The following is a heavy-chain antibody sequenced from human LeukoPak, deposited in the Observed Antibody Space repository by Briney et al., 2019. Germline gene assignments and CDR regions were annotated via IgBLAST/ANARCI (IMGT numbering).Heavy chain of an antibody. CDR1: GESFSSYY. CDR3: ARVSSSGILDY. D-gene: IGHD3-22*01. V-gene: IGHV4-34*01. Sequence: PSETLSLTCAVYGESFSSYYWSWIRQPPGKGLEWIGEINHSGNTNYNPSLKSRVTISVDTSKNQFSLKLSSVTAADTAVYYCARVSSSGILDYWGQGTLVTVSS. CDR2: INHSGNT. J-gene: IGHJ4*02.